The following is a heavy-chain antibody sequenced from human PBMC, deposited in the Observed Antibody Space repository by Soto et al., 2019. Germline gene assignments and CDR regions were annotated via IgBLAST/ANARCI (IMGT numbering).Heavy chain of an antibody. Sequence: GGSLRLSCAASGFTFSSYSMNWVRQAPGKGLEWVSYISSSSSTIYYADSVKGRFTISRDNAKNSLYLQMNSLRAEDTAVYYCARMRVSPRGSYEDVWGKGTTVTVSS. CDR3: ARMRVSPRGSYEDV. J-gene: IGHJ6*04. D-gene: IGHD3-16*01. V-gene: IGHV3-48*01. CDR1: GFTFSSYS. CDR2: ISSSSSTI.